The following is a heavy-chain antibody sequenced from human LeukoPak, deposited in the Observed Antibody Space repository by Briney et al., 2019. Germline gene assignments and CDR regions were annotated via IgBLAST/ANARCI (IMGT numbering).Heavy chain of an antibody. J-gene: IGHJ4*02. CDR3: ARGTAAYYYFDY. D-gene: IGHD3-16*01. Sequence: GGSLRLSCAASGFSFSTYSMNWVRQAPGEGLEWVSSISYSNSYTYYADSVKGRFTISRDNAKNSLYLQMNSLRAEDTAVYYCARGTAAYYYFDYWGQGTLVTVSS. CDR1: GFSFSTYS. V-gene: IGHV3-21*01. CDR2: ISYSNSYT.